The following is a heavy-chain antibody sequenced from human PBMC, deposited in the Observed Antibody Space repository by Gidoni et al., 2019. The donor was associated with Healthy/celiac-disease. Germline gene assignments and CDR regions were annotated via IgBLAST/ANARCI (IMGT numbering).Heavy chain of an antibody. CDR2: INHSGST. CDR1: GGSFSGYY. D-gene: IGHD6-13*01. V-gene: IGHV4-34*01. Sequence: QVQLQQWGAGLLKPSETLSLTCAVYGGSFSGYYWSWIRQPPGKGLEWIGEINHSGSTNYNPSLKSRVTISVDTSKNQFSLKLSSVTAADTAVYYCARATPYSSSWYGYWGQGTLVTVSS. CDR3: ARATPYSSSWYGY. J-gene: IGHJ4*02.